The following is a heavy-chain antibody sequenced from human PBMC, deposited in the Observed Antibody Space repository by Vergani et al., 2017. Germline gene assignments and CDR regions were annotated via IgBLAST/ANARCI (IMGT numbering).Heavy chain of an antibody. V-gene: IGHV7-4-1*02. J-gene: IGHJ5*02. CDR2: INTNTGNP. CDR1: GYTFTSYV. CDR3: ARAPEDGSGSYWGVWFDP. Sequence: QVQLVQSGAEVKKPGASVKVSCKASGYTFTSYVMNWVRQAPGQGLEWMGWINTNTGNPTYAQGFTGRFVFSLETSVSTTYLQISSQKAEDTAVYYCARAPEDGSGSYWGVWFDPWGQGTLVTVSS. D-gene: IGHD3-10*01.